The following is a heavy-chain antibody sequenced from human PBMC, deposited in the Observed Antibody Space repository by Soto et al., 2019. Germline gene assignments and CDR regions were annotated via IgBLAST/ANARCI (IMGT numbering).Heavy chain of an antibody. CDR2: ISSSSSYI. CDR3: ARAPDYYDSSGYYYYYYYGMDV. D-gene: IGHD3-22*01. J-gene: IGHJ6*02. CDR1: GFTFDDYT. Sequence: GGSLRLSCAASGFTFDDYTMHWVRQAPGKGLEWVSSISSSSSYIYYADSVKGRFTISRDNAKNSLYLQMNSLRAEDTAVYYCARAPDYYDSSGYYYYYYYGMDVWGQGTTVTVSS. V-gene: IGHV3-21*01.